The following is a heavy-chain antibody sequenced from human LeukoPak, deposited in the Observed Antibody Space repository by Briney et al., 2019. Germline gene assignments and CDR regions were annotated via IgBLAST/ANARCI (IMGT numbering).Heavy chain of an antibody. CDR2: IRFDGSIK. D-gene: IGHD1-26*01. CDR1: GFPFSNYA. J-gene: IGHJ6*03. CDR3: AKGGLWELLHNAMDV. Sequence: GGSLRLSCVASGFPFSNYAMHWVRQAQGLEWVALIRFDGSIKYYGDSVKGRFPISRDNSKNTVYLQMNSLRGDDTGVYYCAKGGLWELLHNAMDVWGNRTTVTVSS. V-gene: IGHV3-30*02.